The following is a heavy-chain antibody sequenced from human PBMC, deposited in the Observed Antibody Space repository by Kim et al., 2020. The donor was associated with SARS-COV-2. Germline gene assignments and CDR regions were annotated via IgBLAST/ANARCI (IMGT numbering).Heavy chain of an antibody. J-gene: IGHJ4*02. CDR3: ARYGYSYGYKYFDY. Sequence: YNPSRRSRVSISVDLSKNQFSLRLSSVTAADTAVYYCARYGYSYGYKYFDYWGQGSLVTVSS. V-gene: IGHV4-31*02. D-gene: IGHD5-18*01.